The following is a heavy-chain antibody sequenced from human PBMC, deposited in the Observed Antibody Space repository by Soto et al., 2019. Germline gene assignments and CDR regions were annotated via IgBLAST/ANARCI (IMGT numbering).Heavy chain of an antibody. CDR2: IWYDGSKN. CDR3: AKDRQPDGIWTFDL. J-gene: IGHJ4*02. D-gene: IGHD3-9*01. CDR1: GFAFSSYV. Sequence: GGSLRLSCAASGFAFSSYVMHWVRQAPCEGLEWVAVIWYDGSKNFYADSVKGRFTISRDNSKNTLFLQMSSLRDEDTAVYYCAKDRQPDGIWTFDLWGQGTLVTVSS. V-gene: IGHV3-33*06.